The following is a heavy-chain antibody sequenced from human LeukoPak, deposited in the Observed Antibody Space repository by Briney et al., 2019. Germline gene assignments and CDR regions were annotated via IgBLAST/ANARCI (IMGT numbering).Heavy chain of an antibody. CDR3: ARDRGYSTFDY. V-gene: IGHV3-7*01. D-gene: IGHD4-23*01. J-gene: IGHJ4*02. Sequence: GGSLRLSCAASAFTFSNYWMSWVRQAPGKGLEWVANIKEDGSEINYVDSVKGRFTISKDNARNSLYLQMNSLRVDDTAVYYCARDRGYSTFDYWGQGTLVTVSS. CDR2: IKEDGSEI. CDR1: AFTFSNYW.